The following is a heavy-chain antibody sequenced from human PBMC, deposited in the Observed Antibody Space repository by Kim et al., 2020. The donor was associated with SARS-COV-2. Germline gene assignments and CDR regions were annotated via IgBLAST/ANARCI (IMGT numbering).Heavy chain of an antibody. CDR3: AKGYTAYDA. D-gene: IGHD5-12*01. CDR1: GLTFSSYA. Sequence: GGSLRLSCTASGLTFSSYAMTWVRQAPGKGLEWVSGISSSGDRTYYPDSVKGRFTISRDNSRNTLFLQMDSLRGEDTAFYYCAKGYTAYDAWGQGTLVTV. CDR2: ISSSGDRT. V-gene: IGHV3-23*01. J-gene: IGHJ5*02.